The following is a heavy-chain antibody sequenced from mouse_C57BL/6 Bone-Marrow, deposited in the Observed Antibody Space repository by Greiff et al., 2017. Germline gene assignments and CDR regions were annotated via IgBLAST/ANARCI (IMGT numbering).Heavy chain of an antibody. Sequence: VHLVESGAELARPGASVKMSCKASGYTFTSYTMHWVKQRPGQGLEWIGYINPSSGYTKYNQKFKDKATLTADKSSSTAYMQLSSLTSEDSAVYYCARGRYSAVDYWGQGTSVTVSS. D-gene: IGHD1-1*01. CDR1: GYTFTSYT. CDR2: INPSSGYT. CDR3: ARGRYSAVDY. J-gene: IGHJ4*01. V-gene: IGHV1-4*01.